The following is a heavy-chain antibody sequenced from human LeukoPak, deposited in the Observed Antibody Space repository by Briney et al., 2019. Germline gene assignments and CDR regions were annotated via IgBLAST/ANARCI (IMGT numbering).Heavy chain of an antibody. V-gene: IGHV1-46*01. CDR1: GYTFTSYY. Sequence: RASVKVSCKASGYTFTSYYMHWVRQAPGQGLEWMGIINPSGGSTSYAQKFQGRVTMTRDTSTSTAYMELSSLRSEDTAVYYCARRCSSTSCYTKPTSFDYWGQGTLVTVSS. J-gene: IGHJ4*02. D-gene: IGHD2-2*02. CDR3: ARRCSSTSCYTKPTSFDY. CDR2: INPSGGST.